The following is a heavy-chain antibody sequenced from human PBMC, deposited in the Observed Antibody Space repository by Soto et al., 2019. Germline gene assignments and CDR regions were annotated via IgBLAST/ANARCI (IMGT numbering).Heavy chain of an antibody. D-gene: IGHD3-3*01. J-gene: IGHJ3*02. CDR1: GGTFSSYT. CDR2: IIPILGIA. Sequence: ASVKVSCKASGGTFSSYTISWVRQAPGQGLEWMGRIIPILGIANYAQKFQGRVTITADKSTSTAYMELSSVTAADTAVYYCARDVRFLEWPSTPNDAFDIWGQGTMVTVSS. V-gene: IGHV1-69*04. CDR3: ARDVRFLEWPSTPNDAFDI.